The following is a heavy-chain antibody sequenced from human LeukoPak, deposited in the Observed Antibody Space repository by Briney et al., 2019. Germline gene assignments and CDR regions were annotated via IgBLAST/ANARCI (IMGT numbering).Heavy chain of an antibody. Sequence: SETLSLTCTVSGGSISSYYWSWIRQPPGEGLEWIAYISDIGSINYNPSLKSRVTISLDTSKNQFSLKLSSVTAGDTAVYYCAAQHPRNTVDFWGQGTLVTVSS. D-gene: IGHD2/OR15-2a*01. J-gene: IGHJ4*02. V-gene: IGHV4-59*08. CDR3: AAQHPRNTVDF. CDR2: ISDIGSI. CDR1: GGSISSYY.